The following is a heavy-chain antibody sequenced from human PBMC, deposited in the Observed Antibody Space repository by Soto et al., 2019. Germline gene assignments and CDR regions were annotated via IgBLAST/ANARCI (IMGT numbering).Heavy chain of an antibody. CDR1: GFTFNSYD. J-gene: IGHJ6*03. D-gene: IGHD6-13*01. Sequence: PGGSMRLSCAASGFTFNSYDMHWVRQDTGKGLEWVSAIGTAGDTYYPGSVKGRFTISRENAKNSLYLQMNSLRAGDTAVYYCARDLVGAAAGFMDVWGKGTTVTVSS. CDR2: IGTAGDT. CDR3: ARDLVGAAAGFMDV. V-gene: IGHV3-13*01.